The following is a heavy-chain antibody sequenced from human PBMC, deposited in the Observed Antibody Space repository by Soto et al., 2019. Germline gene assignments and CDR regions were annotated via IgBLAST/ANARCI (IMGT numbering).Heavy chain of an antibody. J-gene: IGHJ4*02. CDR3: ARQWMVRGVIIDY. D-gene: IGHD3-10*01. V-gene: IGHV4-39*01. Sequence: SETLSLTCTVSGGSISSSSYYWGWIRQPPGKGLEWIGSIYYSGSTYYNPSLKSRVTISIDTSKNQFSLKLSSGTAADTAVYYCARQWMVRGVIIDYWGQGTLVTVSS. CDR1: GGSISSSSYY. CDR2: IYYSGST.